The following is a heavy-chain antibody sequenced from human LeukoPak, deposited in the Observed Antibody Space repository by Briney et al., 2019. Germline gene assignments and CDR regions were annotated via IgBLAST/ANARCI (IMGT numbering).Heavy chain of an antibody. V-gene: IGHV3-11*05. Sequence: GGSLRLSCAASGFTFSDYYMSWIRQAPGKGLEWISYMTSSSSDTNNADSVKGRFTISRDNAKKSLYLQMNSLRAEDAAVYYCARDTAHIVVVPPIMSLGLDNWSDPWGQGTLVTVSS. CDR3: ARDTAHIVVVPPIMSLGLDNWSDP. CDR1: GFTFSDYY. J-gene: IGHJ5*02. D-gene: IGHD2-2*01. CDR2: MTSSSSDT.